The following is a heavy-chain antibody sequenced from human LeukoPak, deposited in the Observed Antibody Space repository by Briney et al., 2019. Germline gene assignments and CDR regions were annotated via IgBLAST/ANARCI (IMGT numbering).Heavy chain of an antibody. V-gene: IGHV3-64*01. J-gene: IGHJ4*02. CDR3: ARGNIAVAGTFFY. CDR2: ISSNGGST. Sequence: GGSLRLSCTASGFTFSSYAMHWVRQAPGKGLEYVSAISSNGGSTYYANSVKGRFTISRDNSKNTLYLQMGSLRAEDMAVYYCARGNIAVAGTFFYWGQGTLVTVSS. CDR1: GFTFSSYA. D-gene: IGHD6-19*01.